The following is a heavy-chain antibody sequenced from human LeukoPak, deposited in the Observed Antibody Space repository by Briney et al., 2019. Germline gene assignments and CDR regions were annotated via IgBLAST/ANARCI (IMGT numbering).Heavy chain of an antibody. D-gene: IGHD1-26*01. V-gene: IGHV3-9*01. Sequence: GGSLRLSCAASGFTFDDYAMPWVRQAPGKGLEWVSGISWNSGSIGYAGSVKGRFTISRDNAKNSLYLQMNSLRAEDTALYYCAKDIWDLGRSAFDIWGQGTMVTVSS. J-gene: IGHJ3*02. CDR2: ISWNSGSI. CDR3: AKDIWDLGRSAFDI. CDR1: GFTFDDYA.